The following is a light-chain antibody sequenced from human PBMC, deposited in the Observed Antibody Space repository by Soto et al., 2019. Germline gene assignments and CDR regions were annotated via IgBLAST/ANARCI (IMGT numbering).Light chain of an antibody. CDR3: QQRSNCSPIT. CDR1: QSVSGSY. Sequence: EIVLTQSPGTLSVSPGDKATLSFRASQSVSGSYVGWYQQKRGQPPSLLICGASTRAAGVTARFSGSGCGTAFTLTISSLEDADFAVYYCQQRSNCSPITFGQGTRLEI. J-gene: IGKJ5*01. V-gene: IGKV3-11*01. CDR2: GAS.